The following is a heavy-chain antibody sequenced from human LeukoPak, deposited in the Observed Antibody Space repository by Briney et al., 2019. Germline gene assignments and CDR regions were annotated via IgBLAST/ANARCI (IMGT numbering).Heavy chain of an antibody. J-gene: IGHJ3*02. CDR3: ARDRTTGTTSPSDFDI. V-gene: IGHV1-18*04. CDR2: ISAYNGNT. D-gene: IGHD1-1*01. CDR1: GYTFTIYG. Sequence: ASVKVSCKASGYTFTIYGISWVRQAPGQGLEWMGWISAYNGNTNYAQKFQGRVTMTTDTSTSTAYMELRSLRSDDTAVYYCARDRTTGTTSPSDFDIWGQGTMVTVSS.